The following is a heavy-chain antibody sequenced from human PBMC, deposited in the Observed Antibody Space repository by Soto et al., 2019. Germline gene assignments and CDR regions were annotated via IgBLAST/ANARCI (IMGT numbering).Heavy chain of an antibody. Sequence: GASVKVSCKASGYTFTSYGISWVRQAPGQGLEWMGWISAYNGNTNYAQKLQGRVTMTTDTSTSTAYMELRSLRSDDTAVYYCARDDGAGKPSRGSSLYYYYGMDVWGQGTTVTVSS. CDR3: ARDDGAGKPSRGSSLYYYYGMDV. D-gene: IGHD6-6*01. J-gene: IGHJ6*02. CDR2: ISAYNGNT. V-gene: IGHV1-18*01. CDR1: GYTFTSYG.